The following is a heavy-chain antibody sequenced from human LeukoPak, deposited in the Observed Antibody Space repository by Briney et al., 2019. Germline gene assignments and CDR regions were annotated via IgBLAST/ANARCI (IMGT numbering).Heavy chain of an antibody. Sequence: GSLRLSCAASGFTFNTYTMNWVRQAPGKGLEWVSAISGSGGSTYYADSVKGRFTISRDNSKNTLYLQMNSLRAEDTAVYYCSAEHIVVVTAIDYYYGMDVWGQGTTVTVSS. CDR1: GFTFNTYT. CDR3: SAEHIVVVTAIDYYYGMDV. J-gene: IGHJ6*02. V-gene: IGHV3-23*01. CDR2: ISGSGGST. D-gene: IGHD2-21*02.